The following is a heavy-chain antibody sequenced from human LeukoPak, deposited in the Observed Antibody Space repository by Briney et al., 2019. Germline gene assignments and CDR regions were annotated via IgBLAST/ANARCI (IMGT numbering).Heavy chain of an antibody. CDR3: ARVLVYYYDSSGRNAFDI. CDR1: GYTFTGYY. D-gene: IGHD3-22*01. Sequence: GASVKVSCKASGYTFTGYYMHWVRQAPGQGLEWMGWINPNSGGTNYAQKFQGRVTMTRDTSISTAYMELSRLRSDDTAVYYCARVLVYYYDSSGRNAFDIWGQGTMVTVSS. V-gene: IGHV1-2*02. J-gene: IGHJ3*02. CDR2: INPNSGGT.